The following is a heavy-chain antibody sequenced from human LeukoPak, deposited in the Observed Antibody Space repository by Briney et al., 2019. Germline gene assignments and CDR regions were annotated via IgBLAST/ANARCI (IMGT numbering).Heavy chain of an antibody. CDR2: IKSKTDGGTT. CDR1: GFTFSNAW. V-gene: IGHV3-15*01. J-gene: IGHJ4*02. D-gene: IGHD3-22*01. Sequence: GGSLRLSCAASGFTFSNAWMSWVRQAPGKGLEWVGRIKSKTDGGTTDYAAPVKGRFTISRDDSKNTLYLQMNSLKTEDTAVYYCARETPHYDSSAFDYWGQGTLVTVSS. CDR3: ARETPHYDSSAFDY.